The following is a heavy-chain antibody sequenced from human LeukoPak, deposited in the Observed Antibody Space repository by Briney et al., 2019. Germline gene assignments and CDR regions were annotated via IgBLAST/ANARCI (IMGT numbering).Heavy chain of an antibody. J-gene: IGHJ4*02. D-gene: IGHD5-24*01. CDR2: INHSGIT. CDR1: RDSPSVYY. V-gene: IGHV4-34*01. CDR3: IDGYNWEY. Sequence: KPPETPSHSPADHRDSPSVYYWSWIRHTPRKGLDWIGEINHSGITNYNPSLKSRVTISVDTSKNQFSLKLSAVTAADTAVYYCIDGYNWEYWGQGTLVTVSS.